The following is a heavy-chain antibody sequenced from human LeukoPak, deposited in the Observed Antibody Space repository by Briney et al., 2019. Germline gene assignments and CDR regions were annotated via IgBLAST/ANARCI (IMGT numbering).Heavy chain of an antibody. V-gene: IGHV3-48*03. CDR1: GFTCSTYE. CDR3: ATKHDY. Sequence: GGSLRLSCAASGFTCSTYEMNWVRQAPGKGLEWLSYINNSGGTIYYADSVKGRFTISRDNAKNSLYLQMNSLRAEDTAVYYCATKHDYWGQGTLVTVSS. J-gene: IGHJ4*02. CDR2: INNSGGTI.